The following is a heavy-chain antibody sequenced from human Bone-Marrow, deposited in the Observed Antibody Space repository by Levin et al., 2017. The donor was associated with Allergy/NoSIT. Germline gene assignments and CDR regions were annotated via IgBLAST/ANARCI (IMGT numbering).Heavy chain of an antibody. CDR2: IYPGDSDT. J-gene: IGHJ3*02. Sequence: GGSLRLSCKGSGYSFTSYWIGWVRQMPGKGLEWMGIIYPGDSDTRYSPSFQGQVTISADKSISTAYLQWSSLKASDTAMYYCARGYCSGGSCYSGAFDIWGQGTMVTVSS. CDR1: GYSFTSYW. D-gene: IGHD2-15*01. CDR3: ARGYCSGGSCYSGAFDI. V-gene: IGHV5-51*01.